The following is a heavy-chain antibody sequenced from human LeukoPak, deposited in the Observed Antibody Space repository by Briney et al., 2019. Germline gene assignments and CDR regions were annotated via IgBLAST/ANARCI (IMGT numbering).Heavy chain of an antibody. J-gene: IGHJ5*02. CDR1: GYTFTGYY. CDR3: VRVSEVGARVARWFDP. D-gene: IGHD1-26*01. V-gene: IGHV1-2*02. Sequence: VASVKVSCKASGYTFTGYYMHWVRQAPGQGLEWMGWINPNSGGTNYAQKFQGRVTMTRDTSISTAYMELSRLRSDDTAVYYCVRVSEVGARVARWFDPWGQGTLVTVSS. CDR2: INPNSGGT.